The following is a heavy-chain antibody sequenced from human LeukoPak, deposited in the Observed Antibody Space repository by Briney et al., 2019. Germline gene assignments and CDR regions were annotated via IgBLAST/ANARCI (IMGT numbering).Heavy chain of an antibody. CDR1: GDSFSGYY. Sequence: PSETLSLTCAVYGDSFSGYYWSWIRQPPGKGLEWIAEINHRGTTHYNPSLKSRVTISVDTSKNQFSLKLSSVTAADTAVYYCARRGRETTGFYENYSHYDYLDVWGKGTTVSVS. V-gene: IGHV4-34*01. J-gene: IGHJ6*03. CDR3: ARRGRETTGFYENYSHYDYLDV. CDR2: INHRGTT. D-gene: IGHD1-14*01.